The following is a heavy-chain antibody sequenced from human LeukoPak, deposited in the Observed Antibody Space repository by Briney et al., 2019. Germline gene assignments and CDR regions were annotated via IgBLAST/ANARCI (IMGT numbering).Heavy chain of an antibody. V-gene: IGHV3-21*01. CDR1: GFTFSSYS. D-gene: IGHD3-10*01. CDR3: ARDAPLPDTWFGEFYFDY. Sequence: GGSLRLSCAASGFTFSSYSMNWVRQAPGKGLEWVSSISSSSSYIYYADSVKGRFTISRDNAKNSLYLQMNSLRAEDTAVYYCARDAPLPDTWFGEFYFDYWGQGTLVTVSS. J-gene: IGHJ4*02. CDR2: ISSSSSYI.